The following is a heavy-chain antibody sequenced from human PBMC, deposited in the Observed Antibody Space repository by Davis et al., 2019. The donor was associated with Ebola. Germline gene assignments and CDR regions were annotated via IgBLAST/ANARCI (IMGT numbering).Heavy chain of an antibody. D-gene: IGHD1-26*01. V-gene: IGHV3-7*01. CDR1: GFTFSSYW. CDR3: ARGGSGVGTFWYGMDV. J-gene: IGHJ6*02. Sequence: GESLKISCAASGFTFSSYWMHWVRQAPGKGLEWVANIKQDGSEKYYVDSVKGRFTISRDNAKNSLYLQMNSLRAEDTAVYYCARGGSGVGTFWYGMDVWGQGTTVTVSS. CDR2: IKQDGSEK.